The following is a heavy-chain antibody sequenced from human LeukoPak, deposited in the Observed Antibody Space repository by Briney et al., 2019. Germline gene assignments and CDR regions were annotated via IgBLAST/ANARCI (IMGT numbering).Heavy chain of an antibody. CDR1: GYTFTDYY. CDR2: MNDKTGGT. CDR3: ARQSGTYWGLDY. Sequence: ASVTVSCKASGYTFTDYYIHWVRQAPGHGLEWLGWMNDKTGGTSSAQRFPGRFTMTRDTSIGTASMEFSSLTSDDTAVYYCARQSGTYWGLDYWGQGTLVTVSS. J-gene: IGHJ4*02. D-gene: IGHD1-26*01. V-gene: IGHV1-2*02.